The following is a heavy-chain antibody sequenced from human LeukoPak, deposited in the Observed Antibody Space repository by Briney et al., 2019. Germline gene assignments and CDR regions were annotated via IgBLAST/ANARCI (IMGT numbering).Heavy chain of an antibody. D-gene: IGHD3-10*02. CDR2: ISSSGSTI. V-gene: IGHV3-48*03. CDR3: AELGITMIGGV. Sequence: PGGSLRLSCAASGFTFSSYEMNWVRQAPGKGLEWVSYISSSGSTIYYADSVKGRFTISRDNAKNSQYPQMNSLRAEDTAVYYCAELGITMIGGVWGKGTTVTISS. J-gene: IGHJ6*04. CDR1: GFTFSSYE.